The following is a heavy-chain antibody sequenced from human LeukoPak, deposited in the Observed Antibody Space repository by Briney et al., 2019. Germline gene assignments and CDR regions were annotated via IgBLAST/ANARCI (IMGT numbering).Heavy chain of an antibody. Sequence: SETLSLTCSVSGGSISSGGYYWSWIRQHPGKGLERIGYIYYSGSTYYNPSLKSRVTISVDTSKNQFSLKLSSVTAADTAVYYCARSKQDANQYYDFWSGYRTSSGYMDVWGKGTTVTVSS. V-gene: IGHV4-31*03. J-gene: IGHJ6*03. CDR2: IYYSGST. D-gene: IGHD3-3*01. CDR3: ARSKQDANQYYDFWSGYRTSSGYMDV. CDR1: GGSISSGGYY.